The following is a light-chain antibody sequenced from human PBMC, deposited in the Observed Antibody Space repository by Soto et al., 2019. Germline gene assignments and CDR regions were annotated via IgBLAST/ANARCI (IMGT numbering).Light chain of an antibody. Sequence: EIVLTQCPATLSLSPGERATLSCRASQSVSSYLAWYQQKPSQVPRLLMNDVSNRATGIPASFSGSGTGTDFTLTSTSRELEDSAVYYCQQRSSRPWTFGQGTKLEIK. CDR1: QSVSSY. V-gene: IGKV3-11*01. CDR3: QQRSSRPWT. CDR2: DVS. J-gene: IGKJ1*01.